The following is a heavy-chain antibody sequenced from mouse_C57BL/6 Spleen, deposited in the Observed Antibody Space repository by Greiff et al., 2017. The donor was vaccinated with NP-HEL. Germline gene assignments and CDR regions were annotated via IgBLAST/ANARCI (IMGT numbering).Heavy chain of an antibody. V-gene: IGHV7-3*01. J-gene: IGHJ4*01. D-gene: IGHD2-4*01. CDR2: IRNKANGYTT. CDR1: GFTFTDYY. CDR3: ARYKDYDYGYYYAMDY. Sequence: DVQLVESGGGLVQPGGSLSLSCAASGFTFTDYYMSWVRQPPGKALEWLGFIRNKANGYTTEYSASVKGRFTISRDNSQSILYLQMNALRAEDSATYYCARYKDYDYGYYYAMDYWGQGTSVTVSS.